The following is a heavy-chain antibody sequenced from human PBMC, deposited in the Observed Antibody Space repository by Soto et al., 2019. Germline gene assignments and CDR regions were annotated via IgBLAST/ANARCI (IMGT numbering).Heavy chain of an antibody. CDR2: ISHSGST. Sequence: TSETLSLTCAVYGGSFSGYYWSWIRQPPGKGLEWIGEISHSGSTNYNPSLKSRVTISVDTSKNQFSLKLTSVTAADTAVYHCARVPDYWGQGILVTVS. CDR1: GGSFSGYY. V-gene: IGHV4-34*01. CDR3: ARVPDY. J-gene: IGHJ4*02. D-gene: IGHD2-2*01.